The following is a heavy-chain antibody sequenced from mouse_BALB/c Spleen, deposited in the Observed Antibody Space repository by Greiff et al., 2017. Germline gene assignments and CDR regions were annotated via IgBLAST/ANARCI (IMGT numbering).Heavy chain of an antibody. J-gene: IGHJ2*01. V-gene: IGHV1-87*01. CDR2: IYPGDGDT. CDR3: ARRGEGLDY. Sequence: LQESGAELARPGASVKLSCKASGYTFTSYWMQWVKQRPGQGLEWIGAIYPGDGDTRYTQKFKGKATLTADKSSSTAYMQLSSLASEDSAVYYCARRGEGLDYWGQGTTLTVSS. D-gene: IGHD3-3*01. CDR1: GYTFTSYW.